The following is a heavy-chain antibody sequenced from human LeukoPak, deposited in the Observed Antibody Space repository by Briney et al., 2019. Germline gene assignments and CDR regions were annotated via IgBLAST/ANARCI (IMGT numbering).Heavy chain of an antibody. CDR2: INPNSGDT. V-gene: IGHV1-2*02. D-gene: IGHD6-13*01. Sequence: ASVKVSCKASGYTFTAHYLHWVRQAPGQGLEWMGWINPNSGDTNYAQKFQGRVTMTRDTSISTAYMELSRLISDDTAVYYCARGPSDIAAAAVEIYFQHWGQGTVVTVSS. CDR3: ARGPSDIAAAAVEIYFQH. J-gene: IGHJ1*01. CDR1: GYTFTAHY.